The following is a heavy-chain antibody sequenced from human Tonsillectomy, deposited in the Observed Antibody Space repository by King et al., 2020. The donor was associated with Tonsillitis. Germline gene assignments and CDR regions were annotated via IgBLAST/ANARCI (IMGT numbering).Heavy chain of an antibody. Sequence: LQLQESGPGLVKPSQTLSLTCTVSGGSISSGGYYWSWIRQHPVKGLEWIGYIYYSGNTYYNPSLKSRLTISVDTSKNQFSLKLSSVTAADTAVYYWAGGGDYCSDSICYFMDYWGQGTLVTVSS. D-gene: IGHD2-2*01. V-gene: IGHV4-31*03. CDR1: GGSISSGGYY. CDR3: AGGGDYCSDSICYFMDY. J-gene: IGHJ4*02. CDR2: IYYSGNT.